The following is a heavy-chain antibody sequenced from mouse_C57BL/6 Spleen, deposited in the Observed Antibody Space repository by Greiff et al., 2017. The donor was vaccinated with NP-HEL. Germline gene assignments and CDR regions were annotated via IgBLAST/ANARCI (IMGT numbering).Heavy chain of an antibody. J-gene: IGHJ2*01. V-gene: IGHV1-26*01. CDR1: GYTFTDYY. D-gene: IGHD1-1*01. CDR2: INPNNGGT. Sequence: EVQLQQSGPELVKPGASVKISCKASGYTFTDYYMNWVKQSHGKSLEWIGDINPNNGGTSYNQKFKGKATLTVDKSSSTAYMELRSLTSEDSAVYYCAREASGSSYDFDYWGQGTTLTVSS. CDR3: AREASGSSYDFDY.